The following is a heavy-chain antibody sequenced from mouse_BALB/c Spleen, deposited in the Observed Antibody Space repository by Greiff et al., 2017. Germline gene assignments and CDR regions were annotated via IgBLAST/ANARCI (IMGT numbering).Heavy chain of an antibody. Sequence: EVKLVESGGGLVKPGGSLKLSCAASGFTFSSYAMSWVRQTPEKRLEWVASISSGGSTYYPDSVKGRFTISRDNARNILYLQMSSLRSEDTAMYYCARSGGKDAMDYWGQGTSVTVSS. CDR2: ISSGGST. V-gene: IGHV5-6-5*01. CDR3: ARSGGKDAMDY. D-gene: IGHD2-1*01. J-gene: IGHJ4*01. CDR1: GFTFSSYA.